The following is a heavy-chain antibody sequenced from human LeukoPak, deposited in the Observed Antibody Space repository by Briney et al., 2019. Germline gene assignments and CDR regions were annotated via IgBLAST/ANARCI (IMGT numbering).Heavy chain of an antibody. V-gene: IGHV3-48*04. J-gene: IGHJ4*02. CDR1: GFNFSSYS. CDR3: ARGHAFSSSGD. CDR2: ISTTSSTI. Sequence: GGSLRPSCAVSGFNFSSYSMNWVRQAPGKGLEWVSYISTTSSTIYYADSVKGRFTISRDNAKNLLYLQMNSLRVEDTAVYYCARGHAFSSSGDWGQGTLVTVSS. D-gene: IGHD6-6*01.